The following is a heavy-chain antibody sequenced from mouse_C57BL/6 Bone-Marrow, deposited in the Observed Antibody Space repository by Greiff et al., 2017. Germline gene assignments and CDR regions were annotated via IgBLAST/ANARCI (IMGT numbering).Heavy chain of an antibody. Sequence: QVQLQQSGAELARPGASVKLSCKASGYTFTSYGISWVKQRTGQGLEWIGEIYPTSGNTYYNEKFKGKATLTADKSSSTAYMELRSLTSEDSAVYCCARGDYGSSYGLYWCFDVWGTGTTVTVSS. D-gene: IGHD1-1*01. J-gene: IGHJ1*03. CDR1: GYTFTSYG. CDR3: ARGDYGSSYGLYWCFDV. CDR2: IYPTSGNT. V-gene: IGHV1-81*01.